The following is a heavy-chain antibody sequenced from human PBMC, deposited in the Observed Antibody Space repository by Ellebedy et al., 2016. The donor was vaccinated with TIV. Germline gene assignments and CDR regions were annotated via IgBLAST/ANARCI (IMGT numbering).Heavy chain of an antibody. D-gene: IGHD6-19*01. CDR1: GFTVSSNY. V-gene: IGHV3-53*01. J-gene: IGHJ6*04. Sequence: PGGSLRLSCAASGFTVSSNYMSSVRRAPGQGLGWVSVISGGGNTDYAEHVEGRFTISRDNSKNTVYLQMNSLRAEDTAVYYCARARGWYGSDGMDVWGEGTTVTVSS. CDR2: ISGGGNT. CDR3: ARARGWYGSDGMDV.